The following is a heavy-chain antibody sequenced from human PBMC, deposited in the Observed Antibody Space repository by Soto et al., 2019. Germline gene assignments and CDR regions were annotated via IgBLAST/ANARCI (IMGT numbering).Heavy chain of an antibody. D-gene: IGHD6-6*01. CDR2: IIPIFGTS. V-gene: IGHV1-69*01. CDR3: ARSPIEYSRSTGFVYYYGMDV. J-gene: IGHJ6*02. CDR1: GGTFSSYA. Sequence: VQLVQSGAEVKKPGSSVKVSCKASGGTFSSYAISWVRQAPGPGLEWMGGIIPIFGTSNYAQQFQGRVTITADESASTACMALSSLRSEDTAVYYCARSPIEYSRSTGFVYYYGMDVWGQGTTVTVSS.